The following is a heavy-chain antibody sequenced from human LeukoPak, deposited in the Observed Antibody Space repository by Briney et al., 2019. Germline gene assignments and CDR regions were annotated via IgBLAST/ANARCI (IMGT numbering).Heavy chain of an antibody. J-gene: IGHJ4*02. D-gene: IGHD6-6*01. CDR1: GYSFTSYW. CDR3: ARFEAARLSDY. Sequence: GESLKISCRGSGYSFTSYWIGWVRQMPGKGLEWMGIIYPGDSDTRYSPSFQGQVTISADESISPAYLQWSSLKASDTAMYYCARFEAARLSDYWGQGTLVTVSS. CDR2: IYPGDSDT. V-gene: IGHV5-51*01.